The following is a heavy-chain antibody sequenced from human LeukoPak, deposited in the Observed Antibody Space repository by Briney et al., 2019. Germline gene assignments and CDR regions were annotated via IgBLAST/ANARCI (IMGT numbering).Heavy chain of an antibody. CDR2: ISYDGSNK. J-gene: IGHJ3*02. CDR3: ANDPQYDDFDI. V-gene: IGHV3-30*18. CDR1: GFTFSSYG. Sequence: GGSLRLSCAASGFTFSSYGMHWVRQAPGKGLEWVAVISYDGSNKYYADSVKGRFTISRDNSKNTVYLQMNLLRAEDTAIYYCANDPQYDDFDIWGQGAMVTVSS.